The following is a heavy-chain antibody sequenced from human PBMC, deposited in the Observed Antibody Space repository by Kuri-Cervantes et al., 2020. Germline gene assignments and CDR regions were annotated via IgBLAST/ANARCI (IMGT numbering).Heavy chain of an antibody. CDR1: GGSISSYY. Sequence: SETLSLTCTVSGGSISSYYWSWIRQPPGKGLEWIGYIYYSGSTYYNPSLKSRVTTSVDTSKNQFSLKLSSVTAADTAVYYCARHHSSGYSSDDAFDIWGQGTMVTVSS. CDR2: IYYSGST. V-gene: IGHV4-59*08. J-gene: IGHJ3*02. D-gene: IGHD3-22*01. CDR3: ARHHSSGYSSDDAFDI.